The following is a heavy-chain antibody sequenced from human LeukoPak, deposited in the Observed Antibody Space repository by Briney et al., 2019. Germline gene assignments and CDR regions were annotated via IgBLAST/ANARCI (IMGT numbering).Heavy chain of an antibody. D-gene: IGHD3-10*01. CDR1: GGSISSSSYF. CDR3: ARVFIGVRPFDP. Sequence: SETLSLTCTVSGGSISSSSYFWGWIRQPPGKGLEWIGSIYYSGSTYYNPSLKSRVTISVDTSKNQFSLKLSSVTAADTAVYYCARVFIGVRPFDPWGQGTLVTVSS. J-gene: IGHJ5*02. V-gene: IGHV4-39*07. CDR2: IYYSGST.